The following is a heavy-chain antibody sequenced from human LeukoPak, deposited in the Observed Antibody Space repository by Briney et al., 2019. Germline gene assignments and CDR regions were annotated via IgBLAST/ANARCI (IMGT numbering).Heavy chain of an antibody. D-gene: IGHD3-16*01. V-gene: IGHV5-51*01. J-gene: IGHJ5*02. CDR2: IYPGDSDT. Sequence: GESLKISCKSSGYTFTNYWIGWVRQMPGKGLEWMGIIYPGDSDTRYSPSFQGQVTISADKSISTAYLQWSSLKASDTAMYYCAIFDFLFGEIDNWFDPWGQGTQVTVSS. CDR1: GYTFTNYW. CDR3: AIFDFLFGEIDNWFDP.